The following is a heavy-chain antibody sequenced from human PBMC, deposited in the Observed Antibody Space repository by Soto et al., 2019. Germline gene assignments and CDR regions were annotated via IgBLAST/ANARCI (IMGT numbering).Heavy chain of an antibody. CDR2: IYYSGST. CDR3: ARSSTSANYFDY. V-gene: IGHV4-31*03. Sequence: QVQPQESGQGLVKPSQTLSLTCTVSGGSISSGGYYWSWIRQHPGKGLEWIGYIYYSGSTYYNPSPKSRVTISVDSSKNQFSLKLSSVTAADTAVYYCARSSTSANYFDYWGQGTLVTVSS. CDR1: GGSISSGGYY. D-gene: IGHD2-2*01. J-gene: IGHJ4*02.